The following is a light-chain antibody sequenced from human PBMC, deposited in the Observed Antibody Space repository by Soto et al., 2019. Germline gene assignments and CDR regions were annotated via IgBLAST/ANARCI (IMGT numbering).Light chain of an antibody. V-gene: IGKV1-39*01. Sequence: IQIPQFPSSLSASVADRLTITCRASQSISSYLNWYQQKPGKAPKLLIYAASSLQSGVPSRFSGSGSGTDFTLTISSLQPEDFETYYCQQSYSTWITFGQGTRLEIK. J-gene: IGKJ5*01. CDR1: QSISSY. CDR3: QQSYSTWIT. CDR2: AAS.